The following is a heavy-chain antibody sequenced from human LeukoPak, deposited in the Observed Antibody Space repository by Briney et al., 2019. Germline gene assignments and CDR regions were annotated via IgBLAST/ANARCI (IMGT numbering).Heavy chain of an antibody. CDR2: IDPSDSYT. V-gene: IGHV5-10-1*01. CDR1: GYSFTNSW. D-gene: IGHD3-10*01. J-gene: IGHJ3*02. CDR3: ARPQFGRGAFDI. Sequence: GESLKISCKVSGYSFTNSWITWVRQMPGKGLEWMGMIDPSDSYTNYSPSFQGHVTISADKSISTAYLQWSSLKASDTAMYYCARPQFGRGAFDIWGQGTMVAVSS.